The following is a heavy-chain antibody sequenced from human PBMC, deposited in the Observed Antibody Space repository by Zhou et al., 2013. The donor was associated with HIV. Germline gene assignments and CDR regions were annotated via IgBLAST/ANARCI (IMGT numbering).Heavy chain of an antibody. CDR2: FYITGTT. CDR1: GVSITGYS. CDR3: ARGSYSNSFGY. J-gene: IGHJ4*02. V-gene: IGHV4-4*07. D-gene: IGHD4-4*01. Sequence: QVQLQESGPGVVKPSETLSLTCSVSGVSITGYSWSWIRQTAGRRLEWVGRFYITGTTDYNPSLKSRVTISVDTSKNQFSLKLSSVTAADTAVYYCARGSYSNSFGYWGQGTLVTVSS.